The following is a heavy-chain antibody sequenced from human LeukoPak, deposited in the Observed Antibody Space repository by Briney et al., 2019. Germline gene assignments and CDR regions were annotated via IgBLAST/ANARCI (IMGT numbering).Heavy chain of an antibody. J-gene: IGHJ5*02. CDR2: ISSSGSTI. D-gene: IGHD3-22*01. V-gene: IGHV3-11*04. CDR1: GFTFSDYY. CDR3: ARNQYYYDSSGYYNWFDP. Sequence: GGSLRLSCAASGFTFSDYYMSWIRQAPGKGLEWVSYISSSGSTIYYADSVKGRFTISRDNAKNSLYLQMNSLRAEDTAVYYCARNQYYYDSSGYYNWFDPWGQGTLVTVSS.